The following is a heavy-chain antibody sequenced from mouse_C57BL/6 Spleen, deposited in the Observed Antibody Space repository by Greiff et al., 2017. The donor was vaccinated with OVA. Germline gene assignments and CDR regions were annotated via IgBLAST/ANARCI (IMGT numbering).Heavy chain of an antibody. Sequence: QVQLQQSGPELVKPGASVKISCKASGYAFSSSWMNWVKQRPGKGLEWIGRIYPGDGDTNYNGKFKGKATLTADKSSSTAYMQLSSLTSEDSAVYFCARSGLMITHWYFDVWGTGTTVTVSS. J-gene: IGHJ1*03. V-gene: IGHV1-82*01. D-gene: IGHD2-4*01. CDR3: ARSGLMITHWYFDV. CDR2: IYPGDGDT. CDR1: GYAFSSSW.